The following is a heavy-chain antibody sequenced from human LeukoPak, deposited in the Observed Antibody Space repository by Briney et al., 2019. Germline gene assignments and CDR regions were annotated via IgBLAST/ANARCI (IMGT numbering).Heavy chain of an antibody. Sequence: AGSLRFSCAASAFIFSDSPVLWVGQASGKGLKWIGQIRSKANSYATAYAASVKGKFSISGDDSKNTAYLQMNSLKSEDTAVYYCTSPAQDFDFWGGYYSYWGQGTLVTVSS. J-gene: IGHJ4*02. CDR2: IRSKANSYAT. CDR1: AFIFSDSP. CDR3: TSPAQDFDFWGGYYSY. V-gene: IGHV3-73*01. D-gene: IGHD3-3*01.